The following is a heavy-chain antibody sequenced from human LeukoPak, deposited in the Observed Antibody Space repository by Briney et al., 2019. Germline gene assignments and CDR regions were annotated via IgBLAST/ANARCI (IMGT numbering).Heavy chain of an antibody. V-gene: IGHV4-39*02. CDR3: VYTSPFDY. CDR2: IYYSGST. D-gene: IGHD3-16*01. Sequence: SETLFLTCTVSGGSISSSSYYWGWIRQPPGKGLEWLGSIYYSGSTYYNPSLKSRVTISVATSKNHFFVKLSSVTAAETAVYYCVYTSPFDYWGPGNLVTVSS. CDR1: GGSISSSSYY. J-gene: IGHJ4*02.